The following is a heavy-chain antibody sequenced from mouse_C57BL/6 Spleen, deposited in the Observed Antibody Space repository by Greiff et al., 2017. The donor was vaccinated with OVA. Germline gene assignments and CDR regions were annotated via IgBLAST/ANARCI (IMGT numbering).Heavy chain of an antibody. CDR3: ASSGYYCSTDYLDY. CDR1: GYSFTDYN. Sequence: EVQLQQSGPELVKPGASVKISCKASGYSFTDYNMNWVKQSNGKSLEWIGVINPNYGTTSYNQKFKGKATLTVDQSSSTADMQLNSLTSEDSAVYYCASSGYYCSTDYLDYWGQGTTLTVSS. J-gene: IGHJ2*01. CDR2: INPNYGTT. V-gene: IGHV1-39*01. D-gene: IGHD1-1*01.